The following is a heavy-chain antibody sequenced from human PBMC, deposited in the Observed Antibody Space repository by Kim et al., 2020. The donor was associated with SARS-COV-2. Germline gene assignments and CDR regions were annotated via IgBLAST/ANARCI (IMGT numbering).Heavy chain of an antibody. CDR3: ATWALAAAVPWFDP. Sequence: AQKFQGRVTMTRDTSISTAYMELSRLRSDDTAVYYCATWALAAAVPWFDPWGQGTLVTVSS. D-gene: IGHD6-13*01. J-gene: IGHJ5*02. V-gene: IGHV1-2*02.